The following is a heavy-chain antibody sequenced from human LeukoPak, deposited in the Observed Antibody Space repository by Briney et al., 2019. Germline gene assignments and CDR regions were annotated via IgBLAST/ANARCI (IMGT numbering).Heavy chain of an antibody. CDR2: IRNHGTDE. V-gene: IGHV3-30*02. J-gene: IGHJ5*02. Sequence: PGGSLRLSCAASGFTFSSYGMHWVRQAPGKGLEWVAFIRNHGTDEYYAESVRGRFTISRDNSKNMLYMQMNSLRAEDTAVYYCARDADYDSSGYYNWFDPWGQGTLVTVSS. CDR1: GFTFSSYG. D-gene: IGHD3-22*01. CDR3: ARDADYDSSGYYNWFDP.